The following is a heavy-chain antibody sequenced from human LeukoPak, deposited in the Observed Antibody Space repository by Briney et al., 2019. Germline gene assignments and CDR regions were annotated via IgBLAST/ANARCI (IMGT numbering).Heavy chain of an antibody. D-gene: IGHD3-10*01. J-gene: IGHJ4*02. Sequence: SQTMSLTCAVSGGSISSGGYSWSWILQPPGKGLEWIGYIYHSGSTYYNPTLKSRVTISVDRSKNQFSLKLSSVTAADTAVYYCARDYYGLDYWGQGTLVTVSS. CDR1: GGSISSGGYS. V-gene: IGHV4-30-2*01. CDR3: ARDYYGLDY. CDR2: IYHSGST.